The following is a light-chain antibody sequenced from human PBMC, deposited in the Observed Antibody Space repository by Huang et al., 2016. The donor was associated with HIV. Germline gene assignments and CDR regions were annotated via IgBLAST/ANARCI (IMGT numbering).Light chain of an antibody. Sequence: DIVMTQTPLSLSVTPGQPASISCKSSQGLLYRENFYFYWYLQKPGQSPQLLIYELSTRFSGVPDRFSGSGSPTEFTLKISRVETEDIGVYYCMQGKQLPYTFGQGTRLEIK. CDR1: QGLLYRENFY. J-gene: IGKJ2*01. CDR2: ELS. CDR3: MQGKQLPYT. V-gene: IGKV2-29*02.